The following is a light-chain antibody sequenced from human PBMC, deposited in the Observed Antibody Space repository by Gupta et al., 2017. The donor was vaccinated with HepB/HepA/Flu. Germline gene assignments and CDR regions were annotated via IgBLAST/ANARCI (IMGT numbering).Light chain of an antibody. CDR1: QGIGSY. CDR2: AAS. CDR3: QQVNNFPRT. J-gene: IGKJ1*01. V-gene: IGKV1-9*01. Sequence: IHLTQSPSFLSASVGDRVTITCRASQGIGSYLAWYQQRPGKALNLLIYAASTLKSGVPSRFSGSGSGTEFSLSISSRQPEDFATYYCQQVNNFPRTFGQGTKVEIK.